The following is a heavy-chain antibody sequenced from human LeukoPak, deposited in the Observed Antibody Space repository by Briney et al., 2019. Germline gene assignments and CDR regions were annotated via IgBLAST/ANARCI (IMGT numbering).Heavy chain of an antibody. CDR2: ISWNGSTT. V-gene: IGHV3-9*01. CDR3: AIMWQQLIHDAFDI. Sequence: GGSLRLSCAASGFTFDDYAMHWVRQPPGKGLEWVSGISWNGSTTGYADSVKGRFTISRDNAKNSLYLQMNSLRAEDTAVYYCAIMWQQLIHDAFDIWGQGTMVTVSS. CDR1: GFTFDDYA. D-gene: IGHD6-13*01. J-gene: IGHJ3*02.